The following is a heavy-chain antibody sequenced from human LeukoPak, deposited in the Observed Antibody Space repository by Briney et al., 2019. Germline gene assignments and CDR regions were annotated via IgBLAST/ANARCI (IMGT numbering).Heavy chain of an antibody. CDR1: GYTFTSYY. CDR3: ARDRRVTIFGVVISRTGSFDY. Sequence: ASVKVSCKASGYTFTSYYIHWVRQAPGQGPEWMGIINPIGGTTNYAQKFQGRVTLTRDTSTSTVYMGLSSLRSEDTAVYYCARDRRVTIFGVVISRTGSFDYWGQGTLVTVSS. V-gene: IGHV1-46*01. J-gene: IGHJ4*02. D-gene: IGHD3-3*01. CDR2: INPIGGTT.